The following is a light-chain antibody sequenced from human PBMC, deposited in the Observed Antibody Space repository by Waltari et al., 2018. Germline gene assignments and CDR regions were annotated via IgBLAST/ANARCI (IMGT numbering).Light chain of an antibody. Sequence: DIMMTQSPDVLAVSLGERASIKCKSSHSVLDYFTNKDSLAWYQQKAGQPPRPRIHWASTRETGVADRFSGRGSGTDFTLTISSLQAEDAALYYCQQYYGPPYNFGQGTRLEIK. CDR2: WAS. CDR3: QQYYGPPYN. CDR1: HSVLDYFTNKDS. V-gene: IGKV4-1*01. J-gene: IGKJ2*01.